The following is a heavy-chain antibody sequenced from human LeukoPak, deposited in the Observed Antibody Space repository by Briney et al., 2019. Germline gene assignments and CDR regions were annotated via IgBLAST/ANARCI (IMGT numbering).Heavy chain of an antibody. CDR1: GDSITYYY. CDR3: ARRGTQRNGWHWLDP. CDR2: IHHNGFI. Sequence: SETLSLNCTVFGDSITYYYWNWIRQSPAKGLEWIGYIHHNGFINYNLSLKSRVTISLNRSRNQFSLKMTSVTAADTAVYYCARRGTQRNGWHWLDPWGQGILVTVSS. D-gene: IGHD3-16*01. V-gene: IGHV4-59*08. J-gene: IGHJ5*02.